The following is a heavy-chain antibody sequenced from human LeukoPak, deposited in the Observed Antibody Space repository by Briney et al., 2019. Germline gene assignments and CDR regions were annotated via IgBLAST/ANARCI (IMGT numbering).Heavy chain of an antibody. V-gene: IGHV3-23*01. Sequence: GGSLRLSCAASGFTFTSYAMSWVRQAPGKWLEWVSGISGIGGSTNHADSVKGRFTISRDNSKNTLYLQMNSLRAEDTAVYYCAKEYGYYGSGSYYNWFDPWGQGTLVTVSS. CDR3: AKEYGYYGSGSYYNWFDP. CDR2: ISGIGGST. CDR1: GFTFTSYA. J-gene: IGHJ5*02. D-gene: IGHD3-10*01.